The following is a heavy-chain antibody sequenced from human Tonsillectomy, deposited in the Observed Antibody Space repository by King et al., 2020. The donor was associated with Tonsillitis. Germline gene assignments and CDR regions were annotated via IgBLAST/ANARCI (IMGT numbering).Heavy chain of an antibody. CDR3: AREVRGSNWFDP. J-gene: IGHJ5*02. CDR2: IGYDGSNK. Sequence: QLVQSGGGVVQPGRSLRLSCAASGVTFSRYGMHWVRQAPGKGREWVAVIGYDGSNKYYADSVKGRFTISRDNSKNTLYLQMNSLRAEDTAVYYCAREVRGSNWFDPWGQGTLVTVSS. CDR1: GVTFSRYG. V-gene: IGHV3-33*01. D-gene: IGHD1-1*01.